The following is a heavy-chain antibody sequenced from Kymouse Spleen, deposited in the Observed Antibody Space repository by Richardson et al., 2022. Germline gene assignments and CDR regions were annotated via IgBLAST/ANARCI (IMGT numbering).Heavy chain of an antibody. CDR2: IIPIFGTA. D-gene: IGHD3-10*01. CDR3: ARDGVMVRGVKDAFDI. Sequence: QVQLVQSGAEVKKPGSSVKVSCKASGGTFSSYAISWVRQAPGQGLEWMGGIIPIFGTANYAQKFQGRVTITTDESTSTAYMELSSLRSEDTAVYYCARDGVMVRGVKDAFDIWGQGTMVTVSS. J-gene: IGHJ3*02. CDR1: GGTFSSYA. V-gene: IGHV1-69*05.